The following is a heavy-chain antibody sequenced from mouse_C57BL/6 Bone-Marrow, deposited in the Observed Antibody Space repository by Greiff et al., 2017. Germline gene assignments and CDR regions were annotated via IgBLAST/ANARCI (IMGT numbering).Heavy chain of an antibody. CDR2: IDPSDSET. D-gene: IGHD2-4*01. CDR3: ARSGLFYDYEGAMDY. V-gene: IGHV1-52*01. Sequence: QVHVKQPGAELVRPGSSVKLSCKASGYTFTSYWMHWVKQRPIQGLEWIGNIDPSDSETHYNQKFKDKATLTVDKSSSTAYMQLSSLTSEDSAVYYCARSGLFYDYEGAMDYWGQGTSVTVSS. J-gene: IGHJ4*01. CDR1: GYTFTSYW.